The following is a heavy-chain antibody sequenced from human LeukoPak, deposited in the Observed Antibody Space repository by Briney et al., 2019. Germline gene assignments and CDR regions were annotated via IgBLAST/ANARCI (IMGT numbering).Heavy chain of an antibody. J-gene: IGHJ4*02. V-gene: IGHV4-59*11. D-gene: IGHD1-26*01. CDR2: IYYSGST. Sequence: SETLSLTCTVSGGSLSSHYWSWIRQPPGKGLEWIGYIYYSGSTNYNPSLKSRVTISVDTSKNQFPLKLSSVTAADTAVYYCARVRRLSGSYQAFDYGGQGTLVTVSS. CDR3: ARVRRLSGSYQAFDY. CDR1: GGSLSSHY.